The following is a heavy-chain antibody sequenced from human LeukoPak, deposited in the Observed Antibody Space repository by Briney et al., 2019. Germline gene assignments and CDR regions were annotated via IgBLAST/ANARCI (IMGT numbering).Heavy chain of an antibody. CDR3: ARSTTHPCYYYMDV. D-gene: IGHD4-17*01. CDR1: GFNFSNYW. J-gene: IGHJ6*03. Sequence: GGSLRLSCAASGFNFSNYWMHWVRQAPGKGLVWVSRINSDGSSTTYADSVKGRFTISRDNAKNTLYLQMNSLRAEDTAVYYCARSTTHPCYYYMDVWGKGTTVTISS. V-gene: IGHV3-74*01. CDR2: INSDGSST.